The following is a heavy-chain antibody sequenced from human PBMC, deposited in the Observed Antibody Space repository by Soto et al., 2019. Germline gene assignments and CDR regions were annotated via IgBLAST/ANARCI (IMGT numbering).Heavy chain of an antibody. J-gene: IGHJ5*02. Sequence: QVQLQESGPGLVKPSETLSLTCTVSGAPITTTKWWAWVRLPPGKGLEWIGELSRGDERSSNPSHGGVSTLSLGKTTQHFSLKVSSGAAAAAANYCGAAETPSCPWG. V-gene: IGHV4-4*01. CDR1: GAPITTTKW. CDR2: LSRGDER. CDR3: AAETPSCP.